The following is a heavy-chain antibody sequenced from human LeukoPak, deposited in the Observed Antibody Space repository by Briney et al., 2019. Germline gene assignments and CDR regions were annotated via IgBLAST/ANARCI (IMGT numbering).Heavy chain of an antibody. D-gene: IGHD6-13*01. V-gene: IGHV3-23*01. CDR1: GFTFSSYA. Sequence: GGSLRLSCAASGFTFSSYAMSWVRQAPGKGLEWVSAISGSGGSTYYADSVKGRFTISRGNAKNSLYLQMNSLRAEDSAVYYCARSPNIAAGTRGNFDYWGQGTLVTVSS. CDR2: ISGSGGST. CDR3: ARSPNIAAGTRGNFDY. J-gene: IGHJ4*02.